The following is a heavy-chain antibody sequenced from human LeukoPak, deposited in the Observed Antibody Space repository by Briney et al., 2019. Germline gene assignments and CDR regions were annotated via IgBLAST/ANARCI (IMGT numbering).Heavy chain of an antibody. J-gene: IGHJ4*02. Sequence: ASVKVSCKASGYTFTSYGISWVRQAPAQGLEWMGWISDYNGNTNYAQKLQGRVTMTTDTSTSTAYMELRSLRSDDTAVYYCARRHNYYGSGSYLDYWGQGTLVTVSS. CDR2: ISDYNGNT. V-gene: IGHV1-18*01. CDR1: GYTFTSYG. D-gene: IGHD3-10*01. CDR3: ARRHNYYGSGSYLDY.